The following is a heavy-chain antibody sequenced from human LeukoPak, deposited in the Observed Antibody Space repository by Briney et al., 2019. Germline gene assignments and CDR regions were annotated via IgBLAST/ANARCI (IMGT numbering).Heavy chain of an antibody. CDR1: GFTFSAYI. CDR2: ISASGGST. J-gene: IGHJ4*02. CDR3: ADSYDILTGYYIGPGN. V-gene: IGHV3-23*01. Sequence: GGSLRLSCAASGFTFSAYIMNWVRQAPGKGLEWVSSISASGGSTYYADSVKGRFTISRDNSKNTLFLQMNSLRAEDTAVYYCADSYDILTGYYIGPGNWGQGTLVTVSS. D-gene: IGHD3-9*01.